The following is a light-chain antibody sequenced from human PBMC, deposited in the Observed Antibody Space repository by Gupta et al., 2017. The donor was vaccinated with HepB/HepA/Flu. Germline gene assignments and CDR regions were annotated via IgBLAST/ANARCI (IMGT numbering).Light chain of an antibody. CDR2: WAS. Sequence: DIVMTQSTDSLALSLRERAAINCKSSQSVIYSSNNKNYLAWYQQKAGQPPKLLIYWASTRESGVPDRFSGSGSGTDFTLTISSLQAEDVAVYFCQQYYGTPLTFGGGTKVEI. V-gene: IGKV4-1*01. CDR1: QSVIYSSNNKNY. J-gene: IGKJ4*01. CDR3: QQYYGTPLT.